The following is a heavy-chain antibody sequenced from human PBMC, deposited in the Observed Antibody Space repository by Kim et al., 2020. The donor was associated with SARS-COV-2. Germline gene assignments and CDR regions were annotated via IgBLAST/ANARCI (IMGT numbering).Heavy chain of an antibody. CDR1: GYSISSGYY. J-gene: IGHJ4*02. V-gene: IGHV4-38-2*02. D-gene: IGHD3-22*01. CDR3: ARRFKVSSGYSR. Sequence: SETLSLTCTVSGYSISSGYYWGWIRQPPGKGLEWIGSIYHSGSTYYNPSLKSRVTISVDTSKNQFSLKLSSVTAADTAVYYCARRFKVSSGYSRWGQGTL. CDR2: IYHSGST.